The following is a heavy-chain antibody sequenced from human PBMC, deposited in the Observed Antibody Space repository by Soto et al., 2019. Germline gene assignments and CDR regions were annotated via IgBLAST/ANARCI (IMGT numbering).Heavy chain of an antibody. V-gene: IGHV3-23*01. CDR3: AKGHNNWNYGSVDY. Sequence: EVQLLESGGGLVHPGGSLRLSCAASGFTFSSYAMNWVRQAPGKGLEWVSGITGSGGSTYYTDSVQGRFTVSRDNSKNRLFLQMHSLRDEDTAFYYCAKGHNNWNYGSVDYWGQGTLVTVSS. CDR2: ITGSGGST. CDR1: GFTFSSYA. J-gene: IGHJ4*02. D-gene: IGHD1-7*01.